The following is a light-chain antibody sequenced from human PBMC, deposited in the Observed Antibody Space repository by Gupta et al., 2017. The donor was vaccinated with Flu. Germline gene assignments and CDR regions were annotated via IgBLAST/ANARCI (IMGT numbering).Light chain of an antibody. CDR1: QSVSSSY. CDR2: VAS. Sequence: EIVLTQSPGTLSLSPGERATLSCRASQSVSSSYLAWYQLKPGQAPKLLIYVASSRATGIPDRFSVSGSETDFTLTIIRLEPEDFAVYYCQQYGSSRRWTFGQGTKVEIK. V-gene: IGKV3-20*01. J-gene: IGKJ1*01. CDR3: QQYGSSRRWT.